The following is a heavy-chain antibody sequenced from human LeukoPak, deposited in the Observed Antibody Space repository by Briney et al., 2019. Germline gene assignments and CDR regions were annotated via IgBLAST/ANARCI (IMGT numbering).Heavy chain of an antibody. CDR3: AKDALISFRGAWSQSDY. Sequence: GGSLRLSCAASGFTFRNSWRSWLRQAPGKGLEWVAHLNEGVNDIYYVDSVKGRFTISRDNSKNTLFLQMNSLRAEDTAVYYCAKDALISFRGAWSQSDYWGQGTLVTVSS. D-gene: IGHD3-16*02. J-gene: IGHJ4*02. CDR2: LNEGVNDI. V-gene: IGHV3-7*03. CDR1: GFTFRNSW.